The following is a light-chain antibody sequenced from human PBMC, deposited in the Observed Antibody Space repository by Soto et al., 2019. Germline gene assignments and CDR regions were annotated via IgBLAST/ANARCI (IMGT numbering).Light chain of an antibody. CDR3: QQYNNWLRT. Sequence: EIVLTQSPATLSLSPGERATLSCRASQTVGSYLAWFRQTPGQAPRLLIYGASTRATGIPARFSGSGSGTEFTLTISSLQSEDFAVYYCQQYNNWLRTFGQGTKVDIK. V-gene: IGKV3-15*01. CDR1: QTVGSY. CDR2: GAS. J-gene: IGKJ1*01.